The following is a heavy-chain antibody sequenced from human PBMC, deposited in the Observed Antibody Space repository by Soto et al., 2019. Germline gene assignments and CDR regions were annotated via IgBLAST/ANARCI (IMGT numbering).Heavy chain of an antibody. Sequence: GGSPRLSCAAPGFTFNRYAMSWVRQAPGKGLEWGSAISGSGGSTYYADSVKGRFTISRDNSKNTLYLQMNSLRAEDTAVYYCAKVVVPAAIFGWFDPWGQGTLVTVSS. CDR1: GFTFNRYA. CDR2: ISGSGGST. V-gene: IGHV3-23*01. CDR3: AKVVVPAAIFGWFDP. D-gene: IGHD2-2*01. J-gene: IGHJ5*02.